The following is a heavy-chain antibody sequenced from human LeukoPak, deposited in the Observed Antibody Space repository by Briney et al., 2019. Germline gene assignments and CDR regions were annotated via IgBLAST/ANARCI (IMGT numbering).Heavy chain of an antibody. CDR3: ARFQGPITGTTSKYNWFDP. CDR2: INHSGST. D-gene: IGHD1-7*01. V-gene: IGHV4-34*01. J-gene: IGHJ5*02. Sequence: NPSETLSLTCAVYGGSFSGYYWSWIRQPPGKGLEWIGEINHSGSTNYNPPLKSRVTISVDTSKNQFSLKLSSVTAADTAVYYCARFQGPITGTTSKYNWFDPWGQGTLVTVSS. CDR1: GGSFSGYY.